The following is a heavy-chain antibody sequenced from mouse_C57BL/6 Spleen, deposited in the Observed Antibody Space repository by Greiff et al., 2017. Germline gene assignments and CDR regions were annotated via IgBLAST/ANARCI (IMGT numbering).Heavy chain of an antibody. D-gene: IGHD2-3*01. CDR2: ISYSGST. Sequence: EVQLQQSGPGMVKPSQSLSLTCTVTGYSITSGYDWHWIRPFPGNKLEWKGYISYSGSTKYNPSLKSRISITHDTSKNHFFLKLNSLTTEDTATYYCASDGYYDYFDYWGHGTTLTVST. J-gene: IGHJ2*01. V-gene: IGHV3-1*01. CDR1: GYSITSGYD. CDR3: ASDGYYDYFDY.